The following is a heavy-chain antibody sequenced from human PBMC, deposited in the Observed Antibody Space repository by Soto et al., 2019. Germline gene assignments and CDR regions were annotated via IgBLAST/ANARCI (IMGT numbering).Heavy chain of an antibody. CDR1: GNTFSYRY. V-gene: IGHV1-45*02. Sequence: QMQLVQSGTEEKKTGSTVTVSCKALGNTFSYRYLHWVRQAPGQALEWMGWITPFSGDVHYAQKFQARVAITMDRSINTAYMRMSSLRSEATAMYYCASGGAGSGPFTSELPDHWRQGTLVTVSS. D-gene: IGHD3-16*01. CDR2: ITPFSGDV. CDR3: ASGGAGSGPFTSELPDH. J-gene: IGHJ4*02.